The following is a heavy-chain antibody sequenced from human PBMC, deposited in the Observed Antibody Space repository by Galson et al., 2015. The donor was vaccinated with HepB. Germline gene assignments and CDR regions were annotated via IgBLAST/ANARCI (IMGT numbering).Heavy chain of an antibody. CDR3: ARESSWSDYYYYYMDV. Sequence: SLRLSCAASGFTFSDYYMSWIRQAPGKGLEWVSYISSSGSTIYYADSVKGRFTISRDNAKNSLYLQMNSLRAEDTAVYYCARESSWSDYYYYYMDVWGKGTTVTVSS. CDR2: ISSSGSTI. D-gene: IGHD6-13*01. CDR1: GFTFSDYY. V-gene: IGHV3-11*01. J-gene: IGHJ6*03.